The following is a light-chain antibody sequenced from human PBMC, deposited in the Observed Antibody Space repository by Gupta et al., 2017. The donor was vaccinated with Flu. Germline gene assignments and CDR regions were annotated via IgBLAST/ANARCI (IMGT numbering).Light chain of an antibody. CDR3: QSYDSSLSGWV. V-gene: IGLV1-40*01. CDR2: DSR. Sequence: VTSARTGSSSNIGAGDDGHGYQQLPGTAPKLLIYDSRNRPSGVPDRFSGSKSGTSASLAITGLQGEDEADYYCQSYDSSLSGWVFGGGTKLTVL. J-gene: IGLJ3*02. CDR1: SSNIGAGDD.